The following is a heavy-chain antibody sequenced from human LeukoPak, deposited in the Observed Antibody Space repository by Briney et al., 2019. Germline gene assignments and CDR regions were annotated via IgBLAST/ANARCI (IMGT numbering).Heavy chain of an antibody. CDR1: GFTFSNYA. V-gene: IGHV3-23*01. Sequence: PGGSLRLSCAASGFTFSNYAMNWVRQAPGKGLEWVSGFSISGGSTYYADSVKGRFTISRDSSKKTLYLQMSSLRAEDTAVYYCANDGGVDAFDIWGQGTMVTVSS. D-gene: IGHD3-10*01. CDR3: ANDGGVDAFDI. J-gene: IGHJ3*02. CDR2: FSISGGST.